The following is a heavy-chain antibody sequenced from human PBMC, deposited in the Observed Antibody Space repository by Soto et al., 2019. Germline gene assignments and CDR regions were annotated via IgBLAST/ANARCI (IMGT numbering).Heavy chain of an antibody. J-gene: IGHJ4*02. CDR1: GYTFTSYG. CDR2: ISAYNGNT. Sequence: QVQLVQSGAEVKKPGASVKVSCKASGYTFTSYGISWVRQAPGQGLEWMGWISAYNGNTNYAQKLQGRVTMTTDTSTSTAYMELRSLRSADTAVYYCARDHTGMTTVTTGYSWGQGTLVTVSS. V-gene: IGHV1-18*01. D-gene: IGHD4-17*01. CDR3: ARDHTGMTTVTTGYS.